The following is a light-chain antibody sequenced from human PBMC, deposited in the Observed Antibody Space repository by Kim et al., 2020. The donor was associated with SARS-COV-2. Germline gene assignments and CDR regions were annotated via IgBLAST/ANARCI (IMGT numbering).Light chain of an antibody. Sequence: IQLTQSPSSLSAFVGDRVTVTCRASQGISSFLAWYQQKPGKAPKLLIYAASILQSGVPSRFSGSGSGTDFTLTISSLQPEDFATYSCQQLNAYPATFGGGTKVDIK. CDR1: QGISSF. V-gene: IGKV1-9*01. J-gene: IGKJ4*01. CDR2: AAS. CDR3: QQLNAYPAT.